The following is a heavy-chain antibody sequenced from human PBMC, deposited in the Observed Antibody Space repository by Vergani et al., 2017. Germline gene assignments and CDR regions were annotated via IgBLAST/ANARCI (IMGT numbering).Heavy chain of an antibody. D-gene: IGHD3-22*01. CDR2: ISGSGGST. CDR3: AKEDYYHSSGYYYAAYSFDY. CDR1: GFTFSSFA. J-gene: IGHJ4*02. Sequence: EVQLLESGGGLVQPGGSLRLSCAASGFTFSSFAMSWVRQAPGKGLEWVSAISGSGGSTYYADSVKGRFTISRVNSKNTLYLQMNSLRAEDTAVYYCAKEDYYHSSGYYYAAYSFDYWGQGTLVTVSS. V-gene: IGHV3-23*01.